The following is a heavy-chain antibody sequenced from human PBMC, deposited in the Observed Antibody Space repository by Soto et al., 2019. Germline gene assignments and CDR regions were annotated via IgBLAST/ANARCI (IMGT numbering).Heavy chain of an antibody. CDR1: GFSFSSYG. CDR3: AKALGELSPESYDY. V-gene: IGHV3-30*18. CDR2: ISYDGINK. J-gene: IGHJ4*02. D-gene: IGHD3-16*02. Sequence: GGSLRLSCEASGFSFSSYGMHWVRQDQGKGLEWVAFISYDGINKYYVDSVQGRFTIFRDSSRNALYLQMNSLRPEDTAVYYCAKALGELSPESYDYWGQGTLVTVSS.